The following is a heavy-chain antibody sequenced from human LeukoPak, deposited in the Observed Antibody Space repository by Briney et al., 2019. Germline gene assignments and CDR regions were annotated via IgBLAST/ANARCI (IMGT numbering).Heavy chain of an antibody. V-gene: IGHV3-48*02. J-gene: IGHJ4*02. D-gene: IGHD3-9*01. Sequence: GGSLRLSCAASGFTLSSYSMNWVRQAPGKGLEWVSYISSSSSTIYYADSVKGRFTISRDNAKNSLYLQMNSLRDGDTAVYYCARGTLFAYFDYWGQGTLVTVSS. CDR1: GFTLSSYS. CDR3: ARGTLFAYFDY. CDR2: ISSSSSTI.